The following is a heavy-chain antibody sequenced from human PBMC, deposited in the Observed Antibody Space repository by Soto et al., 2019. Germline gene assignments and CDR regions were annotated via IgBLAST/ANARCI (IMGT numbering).Heavy chain of an antibody. Sequence: LTLSCAASGFTFSSYAISWVRRARGKGLEWVSAISGSGGSTYYADSVKGRFTISRDNSKNTLYLQMNSLRAEDTAVYYCAKDRGYYDTSGYPGAYFDYWGQGALVTVSS. V-gene: IGHV3-23*01. CDR1: GFTFSSYA. D-gene: IGHD3-22*01. J-gene: IGHJ4*02. CDR3: AKDRGYYDTSGYPGAYFDY. CDR2: ISGSGGST.